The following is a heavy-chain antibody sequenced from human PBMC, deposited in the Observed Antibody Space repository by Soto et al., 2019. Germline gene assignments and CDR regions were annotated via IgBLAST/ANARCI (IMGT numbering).Heavy chain of an antibody. Sequence: GGSLRLSCAASGFTFSSYGMHWVRQAPGKGLEWVAVIWYDGSNKYYADSVKGRFTISRDNSKNTLYLQMNSLRAEDTAVYYCARASLMVYAIIAFDIWGQGTMVTVSS. CDR3: ARASLMVYAIIAFDI. CDR2: IWYDGSNK. J-gene: IGHJ3*02. CDR1: GFTFSSYG. V-gene: IGHV3-33*01. D-gene: IGHD2-8*01.